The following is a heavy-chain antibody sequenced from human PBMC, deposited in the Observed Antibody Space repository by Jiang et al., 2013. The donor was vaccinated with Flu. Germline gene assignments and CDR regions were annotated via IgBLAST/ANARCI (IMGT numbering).Heavy chain of an antibody. J-gene: IGHJ3*02. D-gene: IGHD6-13*01. CDR3: ARRPTAALYYDAFDI. CDR1: GFSLSTSGVG. V-gene: IGHV2-5*01. Sequence: KPTQTLTLTCTFSGFSLSTSGVGVGWIRQPPGKALEWLALIYWTDDKRYSPSLQSRLTIMKDTSKNQVVLIMTNMDPVDTATYYCARRPTAALYYDAFDIWGQGTMVTVSS. CDR2: IYWTDDK.